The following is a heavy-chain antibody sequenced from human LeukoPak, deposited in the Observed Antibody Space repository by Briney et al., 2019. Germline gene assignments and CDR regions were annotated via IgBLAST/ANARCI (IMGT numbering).Heavy chain of an antibody. CDR3: ARDNGGWFDS. D-gene: IGHD3-10*01. Sequence: PGGSLRLSCVASEFIFSDYWMSWVRQAPGKGLEWVANIKQGGREEKYVGSVKGRFAISRDDAKSTLYLQMDSLSGDDTAVYYGARDNGGWFDSWGRGTLVTVSS. CDR1: EFIFSDYW. V-gene: IGHV3-7*03. J-gene: IGHJ5*01. CDR2: IKQGGREE.